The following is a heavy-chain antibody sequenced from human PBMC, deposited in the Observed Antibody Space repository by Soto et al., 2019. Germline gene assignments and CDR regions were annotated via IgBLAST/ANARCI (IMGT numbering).Heavy chain of an antibody. J-gene: IGHJ4*01. V-gene: IGHV3-66*01. CDR3: ARGSLY. CDR2: IYSADNT. Sequence: GSLRLSCAASGLSISSNDMSWVRQAPGKGLKCVSIIYSADNTFYVDSVKGRLIISRDNSKNTVYLQMNSLRADDTAVYYCARGSLYWGQGTLVTVS. CDR1: GLSISSND.